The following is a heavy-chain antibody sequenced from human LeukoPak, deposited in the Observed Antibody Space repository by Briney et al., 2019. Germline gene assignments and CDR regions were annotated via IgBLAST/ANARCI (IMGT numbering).Heavy chain of an antibody. D-gene: IGHD2-2*01. CDR1: GYIFDIYA. Sequence: ASVKVPCKASGYIFDIYAMIWVRQAPGQGLELMGWINTNTGNPTYAQGFTGRFVFSLDTSVSTAYLQISSLKAEDTAVYYCARQYSSTWPPSLQHWGQGTLVTVSS. CDR2: INTNTGNP. V-gene: IGHV7-4-1*02. CDR3: ARQYSSTWPPSLQH. J-gene: IGHJ1*01.